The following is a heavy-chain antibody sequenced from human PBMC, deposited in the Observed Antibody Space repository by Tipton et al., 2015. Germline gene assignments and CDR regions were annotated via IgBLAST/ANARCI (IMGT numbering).Heavy chain of an antibody. Sequence: GSLRLSCAASGFTFSDHYMDWVRQAPGKGLEWVGRTGSKANSVTTEYAASVKGRFTISRDDSKNSLYLQMSSLRPEDTALYYCARFGRSSGVYWGQGTLVTVSS. CDR1: GFTFSDHY. J-gene: IGHJ4*02. CDR3: ARFGRSSGVY. D-gene: IGHD2-15*01. V-gene: IGHV3-72*01. CDR2: TGSKANSVTT.